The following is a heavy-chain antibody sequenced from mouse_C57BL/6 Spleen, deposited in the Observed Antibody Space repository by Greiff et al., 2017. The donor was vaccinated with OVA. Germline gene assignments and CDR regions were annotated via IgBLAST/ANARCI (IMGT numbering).Heavy chain of an antibody. D-gene: IGHD2-1*01. V-gene: IGHV1-55*01. J-gene: IGHJ2*01. CDR3: ARCEGNYYGTPYYFDY. CDR1: GYTFTSYW. CDR2: IYPGSGST. Sequence: QVQLQQPGAELVKPGASVKMSCKASGYTFTSYWITWVKQRPGQGLEWIGDIYPGSGSTNYNEKFKSKATLTVDTSSSTAYMQLSSLTSEDSAVYYCARCEGNYYGTPYYFDYWGQGTTLTVSS.